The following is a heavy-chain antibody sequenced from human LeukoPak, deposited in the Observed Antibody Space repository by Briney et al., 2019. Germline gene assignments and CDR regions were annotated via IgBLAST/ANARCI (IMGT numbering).Heavy chain of an antibody. CDR3: ARFYDILTGIDY. J-gene: IGHJ4*02. CDR1: GGSISSGGYS. CDR2: IYHSGST. D-gene: IGHD3-9*01. Sequence: PSQTLSLTCAVSGGSISSGGYSWRWIRQPPGKGLEWIGYIYHSGSTYYNPSLKSRVTISVDRSKNQFSLKLSSVTAADTAVYYCARFYDILTGIDYWGQGTLVTVSS. V-gene: IGHV4-30-2*01.